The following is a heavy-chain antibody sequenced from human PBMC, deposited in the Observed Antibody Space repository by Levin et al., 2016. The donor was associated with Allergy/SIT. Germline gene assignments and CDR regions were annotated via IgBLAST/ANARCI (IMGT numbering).Heavy chain of an antibody. V-gene: IGHV2-70*01. CDR3: ARTQRGYSYDLYNWFDP. J-gene: IGHJ5*02. D-gene: IGHD5-18*01. CDR2: IDWDDDK. Sequence: WIRQPPGKALEWLALIDWDDDKYYSTSLKTRLTISKDTSKNQVVLTMTNMDPVDTATYYCARTQRGYSYDLYNWFDPWGQGTLVTVSS.